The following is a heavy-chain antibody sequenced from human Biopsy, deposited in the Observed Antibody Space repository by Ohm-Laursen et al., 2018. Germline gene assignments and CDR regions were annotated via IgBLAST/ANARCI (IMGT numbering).Heavy chain of an antibody. D-gene: IGHD3-22*01. V-gene: IGHV3-23*01. CDR3: AKVADYYNDSGFDDY. J-gene: IGHJ4*02. CDR2: INNDGGRT. CDR1: GFTFSSYV. Sequence: SLRLSCAAPGFTFSSYVMNWVRQAPGKGLEWVSGINNDGGRTDYADSVKGRFTISRDNSKNTLYLQMNSLRAEDTAIYYCAKVADYYNDSGFDDYWGQGTLVTVSS.